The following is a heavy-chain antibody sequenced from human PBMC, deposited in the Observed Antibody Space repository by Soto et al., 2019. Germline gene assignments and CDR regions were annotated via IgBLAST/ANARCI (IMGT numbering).Heavy chain of an antibody. Sequence: GGSLRLSCAASGFTFSSYAMHWVRQAPGKGLEWVAVISYDGSNKYYADSVKGRFTISRDNSKNTLYLQMNSLRAEDTAVYYCARRSSSSEEDWFDPWGQGALVTVSS. V-gene: IGHV3-30-3*01. CDR2: ISYDGSNK. CDR3: ARRSSSSEEDWFDP. CDR1: GFTFSSYA. D-gene: IGHD6-6*01. J-gene: IGHJ5*02.